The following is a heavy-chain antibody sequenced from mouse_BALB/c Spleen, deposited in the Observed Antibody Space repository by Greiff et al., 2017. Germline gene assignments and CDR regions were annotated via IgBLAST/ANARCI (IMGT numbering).Heavy chain of an antibody. CDR2: ISYSGST. V-gene: IGHV3-2*02. J-gene: IGHJ3*01. Sequence: VQLKESGPGLVKPSQSLSLTCTVTGYSITSDYAWNWIRQFPGNKLEWMGYISYSGSTSYNPSLKSRISITRDTSKNQFFLQLNSVTTEDTATYYCARGGYMITTAWFAYWGQGTLVTVSA. CDR1: GYSITSDYA. CDR3: ARGGYMITTAWFAY. D-gene: IGHD2-4*01.